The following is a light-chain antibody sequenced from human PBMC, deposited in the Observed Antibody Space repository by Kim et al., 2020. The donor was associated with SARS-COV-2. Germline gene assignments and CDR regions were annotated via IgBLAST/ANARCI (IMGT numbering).Light chain of an antibody. CDR1: SSNFGAGYH. Sequence: QSVLTQPPSVSGAPGQRVTISCTGSSSNFGAGYHVHWYQQLPGTAPKLLIYGNINRPSGVPDRFSGSKSGTSASLAITGLQPEDEADYYCQSYDSTLSGYVFGTGTKVTVL. CDR2: GNI. J-gene: IGLJ1*01. V-gene: IGLV1-40*01. CDR3: QSYDSTLSGYV.